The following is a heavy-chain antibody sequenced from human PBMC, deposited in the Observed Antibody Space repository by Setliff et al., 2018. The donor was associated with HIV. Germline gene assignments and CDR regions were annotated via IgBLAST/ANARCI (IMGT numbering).Heavy chain of an antibody. Sequence: PGGSLSLTCAASGFTFSSYWMSWVRQAPGKGLEWVANIKQDGSEKYYVDSVKGRFTISRDNAKNSLYLQMNSLRAEDTAVYYCARSPSDFWSGYYPLDYFDYWGQGTLVTVSS. D-gene: IGHD3-3*01. CDR1: GFTFSSYW. CDR3: ARSPSDFWSGYYPLDYFDY. J-gene: IGHJ4*02. CDR2: IKQDGSEK. V-gene: IGHV3-7*01.